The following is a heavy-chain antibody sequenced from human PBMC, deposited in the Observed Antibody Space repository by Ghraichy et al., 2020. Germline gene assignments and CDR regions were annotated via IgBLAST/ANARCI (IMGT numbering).Heavy chain of an antibody. V-gene: IGHV3-49*03. CDR3: TRAPRIALADSSYYYYYGMDV. Sequence: GGSLRLSCTASGFTFGDYAMSWFRQAPGKGLEWVGFIRSKAYGGTTEYAASVKGVFTISRDDSKSLAYLQMNSLKTEDTAGYYCTRAPRIALADSSYYYYYGMDVWGQGNTVTVSS. CDR1: GFTFGDYA. CDR2: IRSKAYGGTT. D-gene: IGHD6-19*01. J-gene: IGHJ6*02.